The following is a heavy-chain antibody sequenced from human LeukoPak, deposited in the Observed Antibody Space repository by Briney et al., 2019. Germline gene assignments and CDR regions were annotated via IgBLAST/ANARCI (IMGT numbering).Heavy chain of an antibody. D-gene: IGHD3-10*01. CDR3: TRRFGDDAFDI. CDR2: IWYDGSNK. J-gene: IGHJ3*02. Sequence: GGSLRLSCAASGFTFSSYGMHWVRQAPGKGLEWVAVIWYDGSNKYYTDSVKGRFTISRDNSKNTLNLQMNSLRAEDTAVYYCTRRFGDDAFDIWGQGTVVTVSS. CDR1: GFTFSSYG. V-gene: IGHV3-33*01.